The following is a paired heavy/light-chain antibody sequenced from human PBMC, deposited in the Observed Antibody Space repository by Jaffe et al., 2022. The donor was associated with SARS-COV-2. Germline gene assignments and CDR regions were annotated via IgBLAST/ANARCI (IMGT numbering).Light chain of an antibody. CDR2: AAS. CDR1: QDINSF. CDR3: QQTYSAPEFT. J-gene: IGKJ3*01. Sequence: DIQMTQSPSSLSASVGDRVMITCRASQDINSFLNWYQQKPGKAPKLLIFAASSLQHGVPSRFRGNGSGTHFTLTISSLQPEDFAAYYCQQTYSAPEFTFGPGTKVDIK. V-gene: IGKV1-39*01.
Heavy chain of an antibody. Sequence: QVQLQESGPGLVKPSQTLSLTCSVSGGSITSDSYYWSWIRQPAGKGLEWIGRIYTSGSTNNNPSLKSRVTISVDTSKNQFSLKLTSVTAADTAVYYCARGFYRVRGGIGEYYGLDVWGQGTTVTVSS. J-gene: IGHJ6*02. CDR2: IYTSGST. D-gene: IGHD3-10*01. V-gene: IGHV4-61*02. CDR3: ARGFYRVRGGIGEYYGLDV. CDR1: GGSITSDSYY.